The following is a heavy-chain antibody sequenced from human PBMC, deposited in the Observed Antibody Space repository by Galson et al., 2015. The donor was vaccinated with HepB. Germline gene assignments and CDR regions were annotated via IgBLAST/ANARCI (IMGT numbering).Heavy chain of an antibody. J-gene: IGHJ4*02. CDR2: INPNSGGT. CDR3: ARGHGPLRYCSITSCSQYFDY. D-gene: IGHD2-2*01. V-gene: IGHV1-2*06. CDR1: GYTFTGYY. Sequence: SVKVSCKASGYTFTGYYMHWVRQAPGQGLEWMGRINPNSGGTYYAQKFQGRVTMTGDTSISTAHMELSRLRSDDTAVYYCARGHGPLRYCSITSCSQYFDYWGQGTLVTVSS.